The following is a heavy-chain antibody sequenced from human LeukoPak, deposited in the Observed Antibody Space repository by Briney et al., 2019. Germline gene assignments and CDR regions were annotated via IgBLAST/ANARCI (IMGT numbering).Heavy chain of an antibody. CDR2: IALDGSRK. CDR3: ARDQGDASGWFFDY. J-gene: IGHJ4*02. Sequence: PGGSLRLSCAASGFTFSHHNIHWVRQAPGKGLEWVTVIALDGSRKIYADSVKGRFTISRDNSKNTVSLQMNSLGVEDTAVYYCARDQGDASGWFFDYWGQGARVIVSS. D-gene: IGHD6-19*01. CDR1: GFTFSHHN. V-gene: IGHV3-30*03.